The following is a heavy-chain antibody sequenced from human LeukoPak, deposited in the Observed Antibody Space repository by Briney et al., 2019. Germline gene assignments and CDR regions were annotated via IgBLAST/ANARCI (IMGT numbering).Heavy chain of an antibody. CDR1: GFTFSRYW. CDR3: AKDRRIVLMVYATNFDY. V-gene: IGHV3-74*01. D-gene: IGHD2-8*01. Sequence: PGGSLRLSCAASGFTFSRYWMYWVRQAPGKGLVWVSGISSDGRTTIYADSVKGRFTISRDNSKNTLYLQMNSLRAEDTAVYYCAKDRRIVLMVYATNFDYWGQGTLVTVSS. J-gene: IGHJ4*02. CDR2: ISSDGRTT.